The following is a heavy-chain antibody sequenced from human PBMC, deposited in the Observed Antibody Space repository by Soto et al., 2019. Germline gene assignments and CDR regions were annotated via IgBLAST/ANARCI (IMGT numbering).Heavy chain of an antibody. D-gene: IGHD3-10*01. J-gene: IGHJ4*02. CDR3: ARVDSGYYGSGSPYYFDY. CDR1: GYTFTGYY. V-gene: IGHV1-2*04. Sequence: ASVKVSCKASGYTFTGYYMHWVRQAPGQGLEWMGWINPNSGGTNYAQKFQGWVTMTRDTSISTAYMELSRLRSDDTAVYYCARVDSGYYGSGSPYYFDYWGQGTLVTVSS. CDR2: INPNSGGT.